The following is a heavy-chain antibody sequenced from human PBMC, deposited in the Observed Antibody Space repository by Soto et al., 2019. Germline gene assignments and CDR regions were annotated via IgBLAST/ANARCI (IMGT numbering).Heavy chain of an antibody. Sequence: QVQLVQSGAEVKKPGSSVTVSRKASGGTFSSYTISWVRQAPGQGLEWMGGIIPIFGTVNYAQKFQGRVTITADESTSTAYMELSSLRSEDTAVYYCARGNHRWLQLWYFDLWGRGTLVTVSS. CDR3: ARGNHRWLQLWYFDL. J-gene: IGHJ2*01. CDR1: GGTFSSYT. CDR2: IIPIFGTV. D-gene: IGHD5-12*01. V-gene: IGHV1-69*12.